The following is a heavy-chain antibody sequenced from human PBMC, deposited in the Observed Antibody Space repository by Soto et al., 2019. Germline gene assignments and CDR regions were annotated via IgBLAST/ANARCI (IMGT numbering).Heavy chain of an antibody. V-gene: IGHV4-30-4*01. CDR2: IYYRGST. D-gene: IGHD1-26*01. CDR3: ARDPARGGGSYLGYFDY. J-gene: IGHJ4*02. CDR1: GGSIRSGDNY. Sequence: SETLSLTCTVSGGSIRSGDNYWSWIRQTPGKGLEWIGYIYYRGSTYYNQSLKSRVTISVDTSMNQFFLTLTSVTAADTAVYYCARDPARGGGSYLGYFDYWGQGTPVTVSS.